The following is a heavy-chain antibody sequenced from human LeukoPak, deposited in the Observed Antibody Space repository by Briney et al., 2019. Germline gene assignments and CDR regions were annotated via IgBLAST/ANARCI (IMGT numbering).Heavy chain of an antibody. CDR2: IYPDDSDT. D-gene: IGHD3-22*01. Sequence: GESLKISCKGSGYRFNAYWIAWVRPMPGKGLEWMGIIYPDDSDTRYSPSFQGQVIISADKSVRTAYLQWSSLKASDTAMYYCARPNITSYYDSRGYDAFDVWGQGTMVTVSS. V-gene: IGHV5-51*01. CDR1: GYRFNAYW. J-gene: IGHJ3*01. CDR3: ARPNITSYYDSRGYDAFDV.